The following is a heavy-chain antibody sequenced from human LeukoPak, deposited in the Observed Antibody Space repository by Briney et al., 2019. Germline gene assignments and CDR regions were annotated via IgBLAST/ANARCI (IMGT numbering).Heavy chain of an antibody. CDR1: GFTFSSYS. CDR2: ISSSGSTI. Sequence: GGSLRLSCAAAGFTFSSYSMNLIRQAPGKGLEWVSYISSSGSTIYYADSVKGRFTISRDNAKNSLYLQMNSLRAEDTAVYYCARSDSSGPLNFDYWGQGTLVTVSS. D-gene: IGHD3-22*01. CDR3: ARSDSSGPLNFDY. V-gene: IGHV3-48*04. J-gene: IGHJ4*02.